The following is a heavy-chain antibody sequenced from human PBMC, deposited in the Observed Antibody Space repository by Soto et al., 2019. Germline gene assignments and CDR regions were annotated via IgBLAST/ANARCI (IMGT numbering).Heavy chain of an antibody. J-gene: IGHJ6*03. CDR1: ARNLSSYD. D-gene: IGHD2-21*02. Sequence: ASVKMSCRASARNLSSYDISWVRQVPGQGLEWMGGSIPIVGTANYAQKVQGSVTITADKSTSTAYMELSSLRSEDTAVYYCAPFCGRDADRPNYYNNCMDV. CDR3: APFCGRDADRPNYYNNCMDV. CDR2: SIPIVGTA. V-gene: IGHV1-69*06.